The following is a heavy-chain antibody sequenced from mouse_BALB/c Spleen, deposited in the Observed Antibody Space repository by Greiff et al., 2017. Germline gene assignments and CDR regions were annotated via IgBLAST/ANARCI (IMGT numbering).Heavy chain of an antibody. V-gene: IGHV5-17*02. CDR3: ARSGGNYSWFAY. D-gene: IGHD2-1*01. CDR1: GFTFSSFG. CDR2: ISSGSSTI. J-gene: IGHJ3*01. Sequence: EVMLVESGGGLVQPGGSRKLSCAASGFTFSSFGMHWVRQAPEKGLEWVAYISSGSSTIYYADTVKGRFTISRDNPKNTLFLQMTSLRSEDTAMYYCARSGGNYSWFAYWGQGTLVTVSA.